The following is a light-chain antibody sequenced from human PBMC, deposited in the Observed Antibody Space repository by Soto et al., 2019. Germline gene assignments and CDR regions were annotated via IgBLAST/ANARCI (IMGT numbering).Light chain of an antibody. CDR3: SSYERTTTHNYV. J-gene: IGLJ1*01. CDR2: DVS. CDR1: SSDIGAYDY. Sequence: QSVLSQPASVSGSPGQSITISCTGTSSDIGAYDYVSWYQHHPGKAHKLVIYDVSDRPSGVSNRFSGSKSGNTASLTISGLQVEDEADYYCSSYERTTTHNYVFGTGTKVTVL. V-gene: IGLV2-14*03.